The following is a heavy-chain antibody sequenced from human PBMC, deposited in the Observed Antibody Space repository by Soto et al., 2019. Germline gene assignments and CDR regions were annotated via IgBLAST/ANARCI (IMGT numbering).Heavy chain of an antibody. V-gene: IGHV4-39*01. CDR1: GGSISSSSYY. CDR3: ARPGYDDGPNYFDY. Sequence: PSETLSLTCTVSGGSISSSSYYWGWIRQPPGKGLEWIGSIYYSGSTYYNPSLKSRVTISVDTSKNQFSLKLSSVTAADTAVYYCARPGYDDGPNYFDYWGQGTLVTVSS. D-gene: IGHD3-3*01. J-gene: IGHJ4*02. CDR2: IYYSGST.